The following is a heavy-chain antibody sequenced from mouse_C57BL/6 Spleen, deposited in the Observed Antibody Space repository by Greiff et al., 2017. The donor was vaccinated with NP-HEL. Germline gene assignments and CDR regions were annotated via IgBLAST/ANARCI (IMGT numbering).Heavy chain of an antibody. D-gene: IGHD1-1*01. Sequence: DVKLQESGEGLVKPGGSLKLSCAASGFTFSSYAMSWVRQTPEKRLEWVAYISSGGDYIYYADTVKGRFTISRDNARNTLYLQMSSLKSEDTAMYYCTRDRGITTVDLYFDYWGQGTTLTVSS. V-gene: IGHV5-9-1*02. J-gene: IGHJ2*01. CDR3: TRDRGITTVDLYFDY. CDR2: ISSGGDYI. CDR1: GFTFSSYA.